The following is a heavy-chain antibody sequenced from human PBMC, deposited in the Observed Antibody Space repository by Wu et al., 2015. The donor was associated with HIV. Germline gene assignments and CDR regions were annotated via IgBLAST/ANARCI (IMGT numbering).Heavy chain of an antibody. V-gene: IGHV4-59*08. Sequence: QVQLQESGPGLVKPSETLSLTCTVSGGSISSYYWSWIRQPPGKGLEWIGYIYYSGSTNYNPSLKSRVTISVDTSKNQFSLKLSSVTAADTAVYYCARLRGGYDIQGPGGFDLWGRGTLVTVSS. CDR1: GGSISSYY. CDR3: ARLRGGYDIQGPGGFDL. J-gene: IGHJ2*01. CDR2: IYYSGST. D-gene: IGHD3-22*01.